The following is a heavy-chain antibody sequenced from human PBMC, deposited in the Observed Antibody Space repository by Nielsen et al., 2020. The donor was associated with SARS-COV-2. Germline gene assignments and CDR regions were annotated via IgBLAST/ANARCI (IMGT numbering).Heavy chain of an antibody. CDR2: IHQDGGET. D-gene: IGHD3-10*01. J-gene: IGHJ5*02. V-gene: IGHV3-7*03. Sequence: GESLKISCAASGFIFSDYKMNWVRQAPGKGLEWVANIHQDGGETRYADSVKGRFTISRDNAKNSLYLQMNSLRVEDTAMYYCARNFYGSGSYPFDPWGQGTLVTVSS. CDR3: ARNFYGSGSYPFDP. CDR1: GFIFSDYK.